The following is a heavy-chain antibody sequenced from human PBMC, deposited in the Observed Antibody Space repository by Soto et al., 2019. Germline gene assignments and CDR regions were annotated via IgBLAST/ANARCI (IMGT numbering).Heavy chain of an antibody. J-gene: IGHJ5*02. D-gene: IGHD6-13*01. CDR3: AKGGSRIAAAETGFAP. V-gene: IGHV3-23*01. CDR2: ISGSGGST. Sequence: GGSLRLSCAASGFTFSSYAMSWVRQAPGKGLEWVSAISGSGGSTYYADSVKGRFTISRDNSKNTLYLQMNSLRAEDTAVYYCAKGGSRIAAAETGFAPWGQATLLTFSS. CDR1: GFTFSSYA.